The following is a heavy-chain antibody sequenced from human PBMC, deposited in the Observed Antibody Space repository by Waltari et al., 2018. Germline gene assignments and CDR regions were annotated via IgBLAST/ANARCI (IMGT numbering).Heavy chain of an antibody. V-gene: IGHV4-59*08. CDR1: GGPISSYY. D-gene: IGHD2-15*01. J-gene: IGHJ6*02. Sequence: QVQLQESGPGLVKPSETLSLTCTVPGGPISSYYWSWIRQPPGKGLEWIGYIYYSGSTNYNPSLKSRVTISVDTSKNQFSLKLSSVTAADTAVYYCARQGSRVVVAARDYYYGMDVWGQGTTVTVSS. CDR3: ARQGSRVVVAARDYYYGMDV. CDR2: IYYSGST.